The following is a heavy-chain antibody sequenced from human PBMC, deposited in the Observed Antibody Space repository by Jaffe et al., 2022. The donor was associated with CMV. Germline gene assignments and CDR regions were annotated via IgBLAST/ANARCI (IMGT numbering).Heavy chain of an antibody. Sequence: EVQLVESGGGLVKPGGSLRLSCAASGFTFSSYSMNWVRQAPGKGLEWVSSISSSSSYIYYADSVKGRFTISRDNAKNSLYLQMNSLRAEDTAVYYCASLAAADPFLPTNWFDPWGQGTLVTVSS. CDR1: GFTFSSYS. V-gene: IGHV3-21*01. CDR2: ISSSSSYI. J-gene: IGHJ5*02. D-gene: IGHD6-13*01. CDR3: ASLAAADPFLPTNWFDP.